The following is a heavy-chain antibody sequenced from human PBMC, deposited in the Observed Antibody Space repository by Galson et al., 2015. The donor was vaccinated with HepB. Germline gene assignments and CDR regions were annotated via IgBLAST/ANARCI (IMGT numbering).Heavy chain of an antibody. CDR3: ARSADTAYRWFGP. V-gene: IGHV3-30*03. J-gene: IGHJ5*02. Sequence: SLRLSCAASGFTFSSYGMHWVRQAPGKGLEWVAVISYDGSNKYYADSVKGRFTVSRDNAVNSLYLQLNSLRAEDTAVYYCARSADTAYRWFGPWGQGTLVTVSS. CDR1: GFTFSSYG. D-gene: IGHD5-18*01. CDR2: ISYDGSNK.